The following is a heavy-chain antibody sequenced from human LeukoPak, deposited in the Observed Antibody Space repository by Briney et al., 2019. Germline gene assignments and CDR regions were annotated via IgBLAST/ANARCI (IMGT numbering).Heavy chain of an antibody. CDR1: GFTVSSNY. V-gene: IGHV3-66*01. Sequence: GGSLRLSCAASGFTVSSNYMSWVRQAPGKGLEWVSVIYSGGSTYYADSVKGRFTISRDNSKNTLYLQMNSLRAEDTAVYYCARDLGSSWYSYWGQGTLVTVSS. J-gene: IGHJ4*02. CDR2: IYSGGST. D-gene: IGHD6-13*01. CDR3: ARDLGSSWYSY.